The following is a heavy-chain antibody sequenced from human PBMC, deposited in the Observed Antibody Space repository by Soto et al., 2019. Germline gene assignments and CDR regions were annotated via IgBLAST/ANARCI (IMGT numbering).Heavy chain of an antibody. V-gene: IGHV3-48*02. J-gene: IGHJ4*02. CDR1: GFTFSTFS. CDR2: ISGGGRPI. Sequence: GGSLRLSCAASGFTFSTFSMNWVRQAPGRGLEWISYISGGGRPISYADSVKGRFTISRDNAKNSLYLQMDSLTDEHTAVYYCARDLGWAFDSWGQGALVTVSS. D-gene: IGHD1-26*01. CDR3: ARDLGWAFDS.